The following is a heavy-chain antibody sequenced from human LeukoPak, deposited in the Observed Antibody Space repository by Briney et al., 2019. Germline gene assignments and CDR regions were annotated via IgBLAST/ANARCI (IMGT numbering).Heavy chain of an antibody. CDR1: GGSFSGYY. V-gene: IGHV4-34*01. CDR3: ARGGIKDY. Sequence: SETLSLTCAVYGGSFSGYYWSWIRQPPGKGLEWIGEINHSGSTNYRPSLKSRVTTSVDTSKNQFSLKLSSVTAADTAVYYCARGGIKDYWGQGTLVTVSS. D-gene: IGHD5-24*01. J-gene: IGHJ4*02. CDR2: INHSGST.